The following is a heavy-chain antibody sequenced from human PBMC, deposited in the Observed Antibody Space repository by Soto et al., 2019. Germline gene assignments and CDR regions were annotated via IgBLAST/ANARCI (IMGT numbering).Heavy chain of an antibody. Sequence: SVKVSCKASGFTFTSSAVQWVRQARGQRLEWIGWVVVGSGNTNYALKFQERVTITRDMSTSTAYMELSSLRSEDTAVYYCAADLGATSDHYGMDVWGQGTTVTVSS. D-gene: IGHD3-16*01. CDR1: GFTFTSSA. CDR2: VVVGSGNT. CDR3: AADLGATSDHYGMDV. V-gene: IGHV1-58*01. J-gene: IGHJ6*02.